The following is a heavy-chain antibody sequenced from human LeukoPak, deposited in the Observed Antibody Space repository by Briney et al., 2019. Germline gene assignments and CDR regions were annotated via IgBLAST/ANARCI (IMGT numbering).Heavy chain of an antibody. J-gene: IGHJ5*02. D-gene: IGHD6-6*01. CDR1: NGSINSNSNY. V-gene: IGHV4-39*07. CDR3: ARDFGSSSWGWFDP. Sequence: PSETLSLTCTLSNGSINSNSNYWGWVRQPPGKGLEWIGSIYYTGKTYYNASLKSRISISLETSKNQFSLMLNSVTAADTAMYYCARDFGSSSWGWFDPWGQGTMVIVSS. CDR2: IYYTGKT.